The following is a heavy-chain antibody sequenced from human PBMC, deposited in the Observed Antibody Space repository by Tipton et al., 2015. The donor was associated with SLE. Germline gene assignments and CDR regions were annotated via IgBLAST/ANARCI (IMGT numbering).Heavy chain of an antibody. Sequence: TLSLTCTVSGGSIGTHYWSWIRQSAVKGLEYIGRIYAGGTTNYHPPLKSRVTMSVDTSKHQFSLTLRSVTAADTAIYYCARDWRDSGWYGGFDSWAQGTLVTVSS. J-gene: IGHJ4*02. D-gene: IGHD6-19*01. V-gene: IGHV4-4*07. CDR2: IYAGGTT. CDR3: ARDWRDSGWYGGFDS. CDR1: GGSIGTHY.